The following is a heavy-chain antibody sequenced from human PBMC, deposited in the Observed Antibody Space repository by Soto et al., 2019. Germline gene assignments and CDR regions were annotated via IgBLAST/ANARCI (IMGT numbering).Heavy chain of an antibody. J-gene: IGHJ3*01. CDR3: AKDRGIIVKAGDAFDV. CDR2: ISDSGDRT. V-gene: IGHV3-23*01. CDR1: GFTLSMSA. Sequence: EVQLMESGGGLVQPGGSLRLSCASSGFTLSMSAVNWVRQAPGKGLEWVSYISDSGDRTYYADSVKGRFTISRDRSKNTVFLQMDSLTAEDTAVYYCAKDRGIIVKAGDAFDVWGQGTKVSVSS. D-gene: IGHD3-16*02.